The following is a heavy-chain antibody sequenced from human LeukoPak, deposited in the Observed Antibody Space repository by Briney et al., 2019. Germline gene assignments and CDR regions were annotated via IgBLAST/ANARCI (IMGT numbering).Heavy chain of an antibody. J-gene: IGHJ4*02. CDR1: GGSISNNNYY. D-gene: IGHD1-1*01. V-gene: IGHV4-39*01. Sequence: SETLSLTCTVSGGSISNNNYYWAWIRQPPGKGLEFIGSIYYSGRPYYNPSLKSRVTISADTSKNQFSLRLSSVTAADTAVYYCATWRTAKTGFDYWGQGTLVTVSS. CDR3: ATWRTAKTGFDY. CDR2: IYYSGRP.